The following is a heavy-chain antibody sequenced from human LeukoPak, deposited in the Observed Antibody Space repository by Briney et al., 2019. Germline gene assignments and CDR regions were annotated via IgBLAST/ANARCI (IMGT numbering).Heavy chain of an antibody. CDR3: ARLTTMTTTGGPFDY. Sequence: GGSLRLSCAASGFTFSSYGMHWVRQAPGKGLEWVSYITSSGNTIYYADSVKGRFTISRDNAKNSLYLQMNSLRAEDTAVYYCARLTTMTTTGGPFDYWGQGTLVTVSS. V-gene: IGHV3-48*04. CDR1: GFTFSSYG. D-gene: IGHD4-17*01. J-gene: IGHJ4*02. CDR2: ITSSGNTI.